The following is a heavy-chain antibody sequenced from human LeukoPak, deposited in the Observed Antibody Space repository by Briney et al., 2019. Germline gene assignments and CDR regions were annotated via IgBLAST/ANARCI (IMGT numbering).Heavy chain of an antibody. CDR1: GGSISSYY. CDR3: AREGYASSGYYYNY. D-gene: IGHD3-22*01. Sequence: SETLSLTCTVSGGSISSYYWSWIRQPPGKGLEWIGYIYYSGSTNYNPSLKSRVTISVDTSKNQFSLKLSSVTAADTAVYYCAREGYASSGYYYNYWGQGTLVTVSS. J-gene: IGHJ4*02. V-gene: IGHV4-59*01. CDR2: IYYSGST.